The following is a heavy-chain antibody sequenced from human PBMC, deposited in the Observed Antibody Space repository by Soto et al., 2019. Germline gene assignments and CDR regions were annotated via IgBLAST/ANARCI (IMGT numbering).Heavy chain of an antibody. V-gene: IGHV3-30*18. CDR3: AKDRGPRRKWLIGPFDY. Sequence: QVQLVESGGGVVQPGRSLRVSCAASGFTFSIYAMHWVRQAPGTGLEWVAVISYDGTKTYYADSVKGRFTISRDNSKNTVYLQMNRLRDEDTAVYYCAKDRGPRRKWLIGPFDYWGQGTLVTVSP. CDR2: ISYDGTKT. D-gene: IGHD5-12*01. J-gene: IGHJ4*02. CDR1: GFTFSIYA.